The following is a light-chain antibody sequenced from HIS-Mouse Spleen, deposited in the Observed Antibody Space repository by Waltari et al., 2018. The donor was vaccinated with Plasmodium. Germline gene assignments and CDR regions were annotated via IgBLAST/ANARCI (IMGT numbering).Light chain of an antibody. CDR1: ALPTQY. Sequence: SYELTQPPSVSVSPGQTARITCSGDALPTQYAYWYQQKPGQAPVLVIYKDSERPPGIPERFSGSSSGTTVTLTISGVQAEDEADYYCQSADSSGTYRVFGGGTKLTVL. CDR3: QSADSSGTYRV. V-gene: IGLV3-25*03. J-gene: IGLJ2*01. CDR2: KDS.